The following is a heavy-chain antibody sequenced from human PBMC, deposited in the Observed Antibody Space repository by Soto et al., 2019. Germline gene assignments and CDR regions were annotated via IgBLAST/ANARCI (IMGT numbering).Heavy chain of an antibody. D-gene: IGHD2-8*01. CDR2: ISYDGSNK. V-gene: IGHV3-30-3*01. CDR3: ARDPKLIVLMVHAPLPVRYGMDV. J-gene: IGHJ6*02. Sequence: GGSLRLSCAASGFTFSSYAMHWVRQAPGKGLEWVAVISYDGSNKYYADSVKGRFTISRDNSKNTLYLQMNSLRAEDTAVYYCARDPKLIVLMVHAPLPVRYGMDVWGQGTTVTVSS. CDR1: GFTFSSYA.